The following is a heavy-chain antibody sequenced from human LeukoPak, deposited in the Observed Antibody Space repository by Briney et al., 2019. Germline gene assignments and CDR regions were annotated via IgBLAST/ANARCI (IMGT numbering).Heavy chain of an antibody. D-gene: IGHD3-3*01. CDR1: GYTFTSYD. Sequence: ASVKVSCKASGYTFTSYDINWVRQATGQGLEWMGWMNPNSGNTGYAQKFQGRVTMTRNTSISTAYMELSSLRSEDMAVYYCARSYYDFWSGYRYYFDYWGQGTLVTVSS. V-gene: IGHV1-8*01. CDR3: ARSYYDFWSGYRYYFDY. CDR2: MNPNSGNT. J-gene: IGHJ4*02.